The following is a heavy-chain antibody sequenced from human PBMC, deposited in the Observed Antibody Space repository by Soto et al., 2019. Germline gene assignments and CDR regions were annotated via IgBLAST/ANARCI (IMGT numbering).Heavy chain of an antibody. J-gene: IGHJ1*01. V-gene: IGHV3-33*01. Sequence: GGSLRLSCAASGFTFSSYGMHWVRQAPGKGLEWVAVIWYDGSNKYYADSVKGRFTISRDNSKNTLYLQMNSLRAEDTAVYYCARGWYSSSWYGYFQHGGQGTLVTVSS. CDR1: GFTFSSYG. D-gene: IGHD6-13*01. CDR2: IWYDGSNK. CDR3: ARGWYSSSWYGYFQH.